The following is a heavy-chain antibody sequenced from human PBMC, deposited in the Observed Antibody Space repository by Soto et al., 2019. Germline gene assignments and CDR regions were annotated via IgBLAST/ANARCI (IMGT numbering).Heavy chain of an antibody. CDR3: AKDEGTSWSFDY. Sequence: GGSLRLSCAASGFTFSNYWIHWVRQAPGKGPMWVSRINGVGTYTNYADSVRGRFSISRDNSENTVYLQMNSLRAEDTAVYYCAKDEGTSWSFDYWGQGTLVTVSS. V-gene: IGHV3-74*01. J-gene: IGHJ4*02. D-gene: IGHD6-13*01. CDR1: GFTFSNYW. CDR2: INGVGTYT.